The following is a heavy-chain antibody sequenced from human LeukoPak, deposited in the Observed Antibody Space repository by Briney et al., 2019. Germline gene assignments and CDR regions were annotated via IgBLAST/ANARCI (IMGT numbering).Heavy chain of an antibody. Sequence: SGGSLRLSYAASGFTCSSYSMNWVRQAPGKGLEWVSYISSSSSTIYYADSVKGRFTISRDNAKNSLYLQMNSLRDEDTAVYYCARDFTGGSCTFDYWGQGTLVTVSS. CDR3: ARDFTGGSCTFDY. CDR1: GFTCSSYS. D-gene: IGHD2-15*01. CDR2: ISSSSSTI. V-gene: IGHV3-48*02. J-gene: IGHJ4*02.